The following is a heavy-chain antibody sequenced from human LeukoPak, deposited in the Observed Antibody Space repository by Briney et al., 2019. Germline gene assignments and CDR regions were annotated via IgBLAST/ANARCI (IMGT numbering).Heavy chain of an antibody. CDR3: ARRGRLGVALH. CDR2: INHSGST. D-gene: IGHD3-3*01. CDR1: GGSFSGYY. V-gene: IGHV4-34*01. Sequence: PSETLSLTCAVYGGSFSGYYWSWIRQPPGKGLEWIGEINHSGSTNYNPSLKSRVTISVDTSKNQFSLKLSSVTAADTAVYYCARRGRLGVALHWGQGTMVTVSS. J-gene: IGHJ3*01.